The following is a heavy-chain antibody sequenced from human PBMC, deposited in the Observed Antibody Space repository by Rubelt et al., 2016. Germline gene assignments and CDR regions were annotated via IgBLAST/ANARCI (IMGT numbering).Heavy chain of an antibody. CDR2: IIYTVST. CDR3: AGRTNWFDP. CDR1: GGSLRSSSYN. V-gene: IGHV4-39*01. Sequence: QLQLQESGPGLVKSSETLSLSCPVSGGSLRSSSYNWGWIRQPPGKRQKWIESIIYTVSTFYHPYIQCRVTISVETAKNQFSLSLTSVTAADTAVYYCAGRTNWFDPWGQGTLVTVSS. J-gene: IGHJ5*02.